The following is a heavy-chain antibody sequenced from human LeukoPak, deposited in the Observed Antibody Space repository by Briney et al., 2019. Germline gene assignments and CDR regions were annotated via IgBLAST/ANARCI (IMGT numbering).Heavy chain of an antibody. CDR1: GGSFSGYY. J-gene: IGHJ5*02. CDR2: VNHSGST. CDR3: ASLGGQLPSYNWFDP. Sequence: KSSETLSLTCAVYGGSFSGYYWSWIRQPPGKGLEWIGEVNHSGSTNYNPSLKSRVTISVVTSKNQFSLKLSSVTAADTAVYYCASLGGQLPSYNWFDPWGQGTLVTVSS. V-gene: IGHV4-34*01. D-gene: IGHD2-2*01.